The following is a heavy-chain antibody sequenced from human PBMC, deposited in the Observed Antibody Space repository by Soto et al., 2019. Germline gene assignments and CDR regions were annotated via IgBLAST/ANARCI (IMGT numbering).Heavy chain of an antibody. V-gene: IGHV4-59*12. Sequence: PSETLSLTCAVYGGSISSYYWSWIRQPPGKGLEWIGYIYYSGSTYYNPSLKSRVTISVDTSKNQFSLKLSSVTAADTAVYYCAGAGGNDYGERNPDYWGQGTLVTVSS. CDR2: IYYSGST. CDR3: AGAGGNDYGERNPDY. J-gene: IGHJ4*02. D-gene: IGHD4-17*01. CDR1: GGSISSYY.